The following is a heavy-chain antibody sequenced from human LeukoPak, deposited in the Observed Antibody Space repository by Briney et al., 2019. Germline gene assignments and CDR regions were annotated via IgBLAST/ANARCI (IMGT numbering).Heavy chain of an antibody. D-gene: IGHD2-2*01. CDR1: GYSFTSYW. J-gene: IGHJ3*02. V-gene: IGHV5-51*01. Sequence: GESLKISCKGSGYSFTSYWIGWVRQMPGKGLEWMGIIYPGDSDTRYSPSFQGRVTISADKSISTAYLQRSSLKASDTAMYYCARPIPAAEDPDAFDIWGQGTMVTVSS. CDR3: ARPIPAAEDPDAFDI. CDR2: IYPGDSDT.